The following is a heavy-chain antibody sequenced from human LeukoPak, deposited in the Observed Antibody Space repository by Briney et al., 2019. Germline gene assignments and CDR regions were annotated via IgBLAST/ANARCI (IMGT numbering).Heavy chain of an antibody. Sequence: GGSLRLSCAASGFTFSSHAMSWVRQAPGKGLEWVSAISGSGGSTYYADSVKGRFTISRDNSKNTLYLQMNSLRAEDTAVYYCAKGLLWFGELTDFDYWGQGTLVTVSS. CDR3: AKGLLWFGELTDFDY. J-gene: IGHJ4*02. CDR2: ISGSGGST. CDR1: GFTFSSHA. V-gene: IGHV3-23*01. D-gene: IGHD3-10*01.